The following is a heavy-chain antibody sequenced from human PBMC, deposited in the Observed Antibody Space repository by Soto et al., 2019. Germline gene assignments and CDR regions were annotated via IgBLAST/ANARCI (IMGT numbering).Heavy chain of an antibody. CDR1: AGSISNYY. J-gene: IGHJ4*02. V-gene: IGHV4-4*07. Sequence: PSETLSLTCTVSAGSISNYYCNWIRQPAGKGLEWIGRIDSSGSINYSPSLKSRVTMSVDTSENQFSLKLSSVTAADTAVYYCASGGHDFWRGPFYYWGQGSPVTVSS. CDR2: IDSSGSI. D-gene: IGHD3-3*01. CDR3: ASGGHDFWRGPFYY.